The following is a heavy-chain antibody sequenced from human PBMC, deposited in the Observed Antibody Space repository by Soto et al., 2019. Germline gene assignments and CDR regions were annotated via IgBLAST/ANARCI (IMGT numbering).Heavy chain of an antibody. D-gene: IGHD3-22*01. CDR1: GYTFTSYY. J-gene: IGHJ4*02. CDR3: ARDRGYYDTTGFYDY. Sequence: GASVKVSRKASGYTFTSYYMHWVRQAPGQGLEWMGIIKLSDGSTTYAQKFQGRVTMTRDTSTTTVYMELSSLRSEDTAVYYCARDRGYYDTTGFYDYWGQGTLVTVSS. CDR2: IKLSDGST. V-gene: IGHV1-46*01.